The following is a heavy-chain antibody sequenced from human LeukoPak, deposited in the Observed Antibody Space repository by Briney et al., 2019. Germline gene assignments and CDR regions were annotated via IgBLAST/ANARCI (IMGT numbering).Heavy chain of an antibody. CDR3: ARDRVGYCGGDCYSAPDY. D-gene: IGHD2-21*02. J-gene: IGHJ4*02. CDR1: GGTFSSYA. CDR2: INPNSGGT. V-gene: IGHV1-2*02. Sequence: ASVKVSCKASGGTFSSYAISWVRQAPGQGLEWMGWINPNSGGTNYAQKFQGRVTMTRDTSISTAYMELSRLRSDDTAVYYCARDRVGYCGGDCYSAPDYWGQGTLVTVSS.